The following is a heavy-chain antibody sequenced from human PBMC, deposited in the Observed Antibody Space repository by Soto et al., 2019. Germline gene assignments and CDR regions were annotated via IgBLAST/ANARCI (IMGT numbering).Heavy chain of an antibody. CDR2: ISGSGGST. CDR1: GFTFSSYA. J-gene: IGHJ4*02. CDR3: AKRSIVATSIDY. D-gene: IGHD5-12*01. V-gene: IGHV3-23*01. Sequence: GVSLRLSCAASGFTFSSYAMSWVRQAPGKGLEWVSAISGSGGSTYYADSVKGRFTISRDNSKNTLYLQMNSLRAEDTAVYYCAKRSIVATSIDYWGQGTLVTVSS.